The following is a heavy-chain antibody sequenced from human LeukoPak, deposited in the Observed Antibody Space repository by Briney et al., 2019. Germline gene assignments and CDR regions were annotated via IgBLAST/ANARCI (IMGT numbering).Heavy chain of an antibody. CDR3: ARMRGYSYGHYDY. J-gene: IGHJ4*02. CDR1: GGSFSGYY. Sequence: SETLSRTCAVYGGSFSGYYWSWIRQPPGKGLEWIGEINHSGSTNYNPALKSRVTISVDTSKNQFSLKLSSVTAADTAVYYCARMRGYSYGHYDYWGQGTLVTVSS. D-gene: IGHD5-18*01. V-gene: IGHV4-34*01. CDR2: INHSGST.